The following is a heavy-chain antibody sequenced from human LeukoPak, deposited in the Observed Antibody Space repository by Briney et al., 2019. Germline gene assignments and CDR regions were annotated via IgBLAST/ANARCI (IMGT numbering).Heavy chain of an antibody. CDR2: MNPNSGNT. CDR3: ARIAAPRNRRLNF. D-gene: IGHD6-13*01. CDR1: GYTFTSYD. V-gene: IGHV1-8*01. J-gene: IGHJ4*02. Sequence: GASVKVSCKASGYTFTSYDINWVRQAAGQGLEWMGWMNPNSGNTGNAQKFQGRVTMTRNTSISTAYMELTSLTSEDTAVYFCARIAAPRNRRLNFWGQGTLVTVSS.